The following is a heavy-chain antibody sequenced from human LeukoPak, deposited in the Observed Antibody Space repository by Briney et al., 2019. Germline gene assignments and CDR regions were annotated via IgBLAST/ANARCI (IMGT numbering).Heavy chain of an antibody. V-gene: IGHV4-59*12. D-gene: IGHD6-13*01. J-gene: IGHJ6*02. Sequence: SETLSLTCTVSGGSISSYYWSWIRQPPGKGLEWIGYIYYSGSTNYNPSLKSRVTISVDTSKNQFSLKLSSATAADTAAYYCARDGGLYSSSWYNYYYYGMDVWGQGTTVTVSS. CDR1: GGSISSYY. CDR2: IYYSGST. CDR3: ARDGGLYSSSWYNYYYYGMDV.